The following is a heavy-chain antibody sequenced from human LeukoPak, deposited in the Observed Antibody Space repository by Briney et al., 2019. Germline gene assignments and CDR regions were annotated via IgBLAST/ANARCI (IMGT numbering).Heavy chain of an antibody. V-gene: IGHV3-9*01. D-gene: IGHD3-22*01. Sequence: GRSLRLSCAASGFTFDDYAMHWVRQAPGKGLEWVSGISWNSGSIAYADSVKGRFTISRDNAKSSLYLQMNSLRAEDTALYYCAKDARSRYYYDSSGSDFDHWGQGTLVTVSS. J-gene: IGHJ4*02. CDR1: GFTFDDYA. CDR3: AKDARSRYYYDSSGSDFDH. CDR2: ISWNSGSI.